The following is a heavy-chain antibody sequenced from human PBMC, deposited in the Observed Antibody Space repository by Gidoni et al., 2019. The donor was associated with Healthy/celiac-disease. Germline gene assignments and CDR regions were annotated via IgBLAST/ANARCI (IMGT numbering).Heavy chain of an antibody. V-gene: IGHV4-4*02. CDR2: IYHSGST. CDR3: ARVLGLWFRDWWFDP. D-gene: IGHD3-10*01. J-gene: IGHJ5*02. Sequence: QVQLQESGPGLVKPSGTLSLTCAVSGGSISSGNWWSWVRQPPGKGLEWIGEIYHSGSTNYNPSLKSRVTISVDKSKNQFSLKLSSVTAADTAVYYCARVLGLWFRDWWFDPWGQGTLVTVSS. CDR1: GGSISSGNW.